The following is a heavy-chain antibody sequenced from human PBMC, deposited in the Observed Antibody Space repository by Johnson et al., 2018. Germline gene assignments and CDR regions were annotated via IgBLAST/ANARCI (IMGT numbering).Heavy chain of an antibody. D-gene: IGHD3-10*01. CDR3: AKDLGSGTYSKYYMDV. Sequence: VQLVQSGGGLVQPGRSLRLSCKASGFTFDDYAMHWVRQAPGKGLEWVSGISWNRGNIGQADAVKGRFTISRNNAKNSLYLQMHSLRPEDTALYYCAKDLGSGTYSKYYMDVWGKGTKVTVSS. V-gene: IGHV3-9*01. J-gene: IGHJ6*03. CDR1: GFTFDDYA. CDR2: ISWNRGNI.